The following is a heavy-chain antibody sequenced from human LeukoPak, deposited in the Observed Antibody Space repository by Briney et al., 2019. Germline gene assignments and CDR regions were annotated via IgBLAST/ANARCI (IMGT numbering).Heavy chain of an antibody. Sequence: RGSLCLSCAASGFTFSSYSMNWVCQAPGKGLEWVSSISSSSSYIYYADSVKGRFTISRDNAKNSLYLQMNSLRAEDTAVYYCARTPSGSSVYYHFDRWGQPSLVTVSS. J-gene: IGHJ4*01. D-gene: IGHD3-22*01. CDR1: GFTFSSYS. CDR3: ARTPSGSSVYYHFDR. CDR2: ISSSSSYI. V-gene: IGHV3-21*01.